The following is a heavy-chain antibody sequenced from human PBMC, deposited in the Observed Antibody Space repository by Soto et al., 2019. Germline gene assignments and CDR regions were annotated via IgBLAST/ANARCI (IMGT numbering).Heavy chain of an antibody. CDR1: GGSVSSGSYY. CDR3: ARTRRLVINWFDP. Sequence: SETLSLTCTVSGGSVSSGSYYWSWIRQPPGKGLGWIGYIYYSGSTNYNPSLKSRVTISVDTSKNQFSLKLSSVTAADTAVYYCARTRRLVINWFDPWGQGTLVTVSS. CDR2: IYYSGST. J-gene: IGHJ5*02. D-gene: IGHD3-9*01. V-gene: IGHV4-61*01.